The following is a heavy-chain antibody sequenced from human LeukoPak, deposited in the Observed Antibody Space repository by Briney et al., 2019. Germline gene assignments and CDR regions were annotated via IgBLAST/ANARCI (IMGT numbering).Heavy chain of an antibody. Sequence: PGGSLRLSCAASGFTFSSYAMSWVRQAPGKGLEWVSAISGSGGSTYYADSVEGRFTISRDNSKNTLYLQMNSLRAEDTAVYYCAKDLSSSHVSEYFDYWGQGTLVTVSS. J-gene: IGHJ4*02. CDR2: ISGSGGST. CDR1: GFTFSSYA. CDR3: AKDLSSSHVSEYFDY. D-gene: IGHD6-6*01. V-gene: IGHV3-23*01.